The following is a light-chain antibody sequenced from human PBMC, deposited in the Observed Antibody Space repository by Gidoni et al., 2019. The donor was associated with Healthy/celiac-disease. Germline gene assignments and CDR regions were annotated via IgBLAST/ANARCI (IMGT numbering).Light chain of an antibody. J-gene: IGKJ4*01. CDR2: AAS. CDR3: QQYYSYPLLT. CDR1: QGISSY. V-gene: IGKV1-8*01. Sequence: AIRMTQSPSSLSASTGDRVTITCRASQGISSYLAWYQQKPGKAPKLLIYAASTLQSGVPSRFSGSGSGTEFTLTISCLQAEDFATYDCQQYYSYPLLTFGGGTKVEIK.